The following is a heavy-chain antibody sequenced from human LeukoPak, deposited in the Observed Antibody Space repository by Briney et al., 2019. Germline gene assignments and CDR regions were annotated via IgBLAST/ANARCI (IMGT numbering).Heavy chain of an antibody. J-gene: IGHJ4*02. D-gene: IGHD6-13*01. CDR1: GFTFSSYA. V-gene: IGHV3-23*01. CDR3: ARGGSSSWYPNFDY. CDR2: ISGASGGST. Sequence: GGSLRLSCAASGFTFSSYAMTWVRQAPGKGLEWVSIISGASGGSTYYADSVKGRFTISRDNSKNTLYLQMSSLRAEDTALYSCARGGSSSWYPNFDYWGQGTLVTVSS.